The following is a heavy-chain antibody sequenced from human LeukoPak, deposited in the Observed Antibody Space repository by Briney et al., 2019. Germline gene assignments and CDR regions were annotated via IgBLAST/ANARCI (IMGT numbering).Heavy chain of an antibody. CDR1: GFTFSSYA. CDR2: ISGSGGST. CDR3: AKGQYYDSSGYYYY. V-gene: IGHV3-23*01. D-gene: IGHD3-22*01. Sequence: GGSLRLSCAASGFTFSSYAMSWARQAPGKGLEWVSAISGSGGSTYYADSVKGRFTISRDNSKNTLYLQMNSLRAEDTAVYYCAKGQYYDSSGYYYYWGQGTLVTVSS. J-gene: IGHJ4*02.